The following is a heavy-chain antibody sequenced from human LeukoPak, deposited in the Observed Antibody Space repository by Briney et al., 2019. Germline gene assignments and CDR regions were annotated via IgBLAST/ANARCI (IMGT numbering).Heavy chain of an antibody. CDR3: ARLSRTAYGELDY. D-gene: IGHD3-10*01. CDR2: ISSSSSYI. J-gene: IGHJ4*02. Sequence: GGSLRLSCAASGFTVSSNYMSWVRQAPGKGLEWVSSISSSSSYIYYADSVKGRFTISRDNAKNSLYLQMNSLRAEDTAVYYCARLSRTAYGELDYWGQGTLVTVSS. CDR1: GFTVSSNY. V-gene: IGHV3-21*01.